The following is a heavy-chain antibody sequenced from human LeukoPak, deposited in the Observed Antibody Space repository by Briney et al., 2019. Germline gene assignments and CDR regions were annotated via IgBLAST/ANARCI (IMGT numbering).Heavy chain of an antibody. V-gene: IGHV3-53*04. CDR2: IYMGGTT. CDR3: VRVGDEVAYTRGYLDH. D-gene: IGHD3-16*01. J-gene: IGHJ4*02. CDR1: GFTVSSHD. Sequence: PGGSLRLSCAASGFTVSSHDMSWVRHAPGKGLEWVSVIYMGGTTYYADSVKGRFTISRQSSNNTLYLQMGSLGIEDTAVYCCVRVGDEVAYTRGYLDHWGQGTLVTVSS.